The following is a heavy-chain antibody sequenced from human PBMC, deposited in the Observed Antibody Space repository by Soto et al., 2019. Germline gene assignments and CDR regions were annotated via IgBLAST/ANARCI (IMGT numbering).Heavy chain of an antibody. D-gene: IGHD6-19*01. CDR2: VSYSGST. Sequence: PSETLSLTCSLSGGAFNGDYWSWIRQPPGKGLEWIGFVSYSGSTDYHPSLKSRVTISIDTSKNQLSLKMISVTAADTAVYYCARHGSDSGWFFFDPWGQGALVTVSS. CDR3: ARHGSDSGWFFFDP. CDR1: GGAFNGDY. V-gene: IGHV4-59*08. J-gene: IGHJ5*02.